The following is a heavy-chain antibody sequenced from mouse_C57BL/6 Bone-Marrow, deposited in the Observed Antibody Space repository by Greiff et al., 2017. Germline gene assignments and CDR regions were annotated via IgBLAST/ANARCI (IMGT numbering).Heavy chain of an antibody. D-gene: IGHD1-1*01. CDR1: GYTFTSYW. J-gene: IGHJ2*01. V-gene: IGHV1-64*01. Sequence: VQLQQPGAELVKPGASVKLSCKASGYTFTSYWMHWVKQRPGQGLEWIGMIHPNSGSTNYNEKFKSKATLTVDKSSSTAYMQLSSLTSEDSAVYYCARSDYYGSKGYCDYWGQGTTLTVSS. CDR3: ARSDYYGSKGYCDY. CDR2: IHPNSGST.